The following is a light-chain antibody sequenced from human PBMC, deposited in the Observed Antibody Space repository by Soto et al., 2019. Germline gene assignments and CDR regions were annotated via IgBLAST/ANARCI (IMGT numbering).Light chain of an antibody. V-gene: IGKV1-39*01. CDR1: QSISTY. J-gene: IGKJ2*01. Sequence: DIQMTQSPSSLSASVGDRVTITCRASQSISTYLNWYHQKPGKAPKLLIDAASSLQSGVPSRFSGGGSGTEFTVTISSLQSEDFAIYYCQQYDIWPPYTFGQGTKVDIK. CDR2: AAS. CDR3: QQYDIWPPYT.